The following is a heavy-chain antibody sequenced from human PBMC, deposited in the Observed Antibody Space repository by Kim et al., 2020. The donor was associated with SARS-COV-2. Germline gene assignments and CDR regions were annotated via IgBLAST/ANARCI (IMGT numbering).Heavy chain of an antibody. V-gene: IGHV4-34*01. D-gene: IGHD4-17*01. CDR3: ARGRSATVVPYFDY. Sequence: NPSLKSRVTISVDTSKNQFSLKLSLVTAADTAVYYCARGRSATVVPYFDYWGQGTQVTVSS. J-gene: IGHJ4*02.